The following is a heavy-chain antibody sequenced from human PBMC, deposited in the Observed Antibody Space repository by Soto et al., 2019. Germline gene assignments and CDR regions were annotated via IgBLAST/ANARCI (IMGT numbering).Heavy chain of an antibody. CDR1: GFTFSSYG. J-gene: IGHJ4*02. CDR2: ISYDGSNK. V-gene: IGHV3-30*18. CDR3: AKDRHVFGELEY. Sequence: PGGSLRLSCAASGFTFSSYGMHWVRQAPGKGLEWVAVISYDGSNKYYADSVKGRFTISRDNSKNTLYLQMNSLRAEDTAVYYCAKDRHVFGELEYWGQGTLVTVSS. D-gene: IGHD3-10*02.